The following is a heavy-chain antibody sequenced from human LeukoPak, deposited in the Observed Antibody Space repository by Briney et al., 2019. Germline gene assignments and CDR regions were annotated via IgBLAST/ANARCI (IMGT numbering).Heavy chain of an antibody. D-gene: IGHD3-10*01. V-gene: IGHV4-61*01. Sequence: PSETLSLTCTVSGGSIGGNSYWSWIRQPPGKGLEWIGYIYYGGSTNYNPSLKSRVTISIDTSKNQFSLKLSSVTAADTAVYYCASLWFGEFHYWGQGTLVTVSS. CDR3: ASLWFGEFHY. CDR2: IYYGGST. J-gene: IGHJ4*02. CDR1: GGSIGGNSY.